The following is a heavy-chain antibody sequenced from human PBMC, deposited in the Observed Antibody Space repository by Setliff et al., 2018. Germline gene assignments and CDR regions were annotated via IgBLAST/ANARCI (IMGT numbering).Heavy chain of an antibody. D-gene: IGHD2-8*02. V-gene: IGHV4-30-2*01. J-gene: IGHJ4*02. CDR2: IYHSGST. CDR3: TVYNTGSSKDHY. CDR1: GGSISSGGYS. Sequence: PSETLSLTCAVSGGSISSGGYSWSWIRQPPGKGLEWIGYIYHSGSTYYNPSLKSRVTISVDTSKNQVSLKLSSVTAADTALYYCTVYNTGSSKDHYWGQGTPVTVSS.